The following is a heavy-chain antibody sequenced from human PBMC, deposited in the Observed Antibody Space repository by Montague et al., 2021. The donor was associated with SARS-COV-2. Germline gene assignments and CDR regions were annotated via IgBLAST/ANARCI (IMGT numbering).Heavy chain of an antibody. CDR2: VSRTGIT. J-gene: IGHJ4*02. D-gene: IGHD6-19*01. Sequence: SETLSLTCALSGDSVSSRKWWAWVRQSPMKGLEWIGEVSRTGITTFNPSLKSRVTISLDVSKNLLSLNLTSVTAADTAIYYCPRGLTVAGTDYWGQGSLVTVSS. CDR1: GDSVSSRKW. CDR3: PRGLTVAGTDY. V-gene: IGHV4-4*02.